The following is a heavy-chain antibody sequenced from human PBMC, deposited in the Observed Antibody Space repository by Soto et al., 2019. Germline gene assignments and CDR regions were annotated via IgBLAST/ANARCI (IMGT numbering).Heavy chain of an antibody. CDR3: ARAYTGRLPRRADYYYAMDV. CDR1: GFTFSNFD. J-gene: IGHJ6*02. V-gene: IGHV3-13*05. CDR2: IGAARDP. D-gene: IGHD2-2*02. Sequence: PGGSLRLSCATSGFTFSNFDMHWVRQVPGKGLEWVSAIGAARDPYYLGSLKGRFTISRENAKNSVYLQMNDLRAGDSAVYYCARAYTGRLPRRADYYYAMDVWGQGTAVTVSS.